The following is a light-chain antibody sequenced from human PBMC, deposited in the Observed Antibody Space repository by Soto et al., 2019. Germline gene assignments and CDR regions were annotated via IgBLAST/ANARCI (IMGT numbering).Light chain of an antibody. J-gene: IGKJ3*01. CDR3: QQFRSYPPT. Sequence: DIQLTQSPSFLSASVGDRVTITCRASQGISNYGAWYQQRPGKAPKLLIYSASTLQSGVPSRFSGGGSGTEFTLTIDLQPEDFATYYCQQFRSYPPTFGPGTKVDV. CDR1: QGISNY. V-gene: IGKV1-9*01. CDR2: SAS.